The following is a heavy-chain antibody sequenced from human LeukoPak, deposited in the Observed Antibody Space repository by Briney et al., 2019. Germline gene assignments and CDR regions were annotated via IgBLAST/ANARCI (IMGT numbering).Heavy chain of an antibody. Sequence: ASVKVSCKASGYTFTSYGISWVRQAPGQGLEWMGWISAYNGNTNYAQKLQGRVTMTTDTSTSTAYMELRSLRSDDTAVYYCARDPPLHYYDSSGYTIDTSYYFDYWGQGTLVTVSS. CDR1: GYTFTSYG. D-gene: IGHD3-22*01. CDR3: ARDPPLHYYDSSGYTIDTSYYFDY. V-gene: IGHV1-18*01. J-gene: IGHJ4*02. CDR2: ISAYNGNT.